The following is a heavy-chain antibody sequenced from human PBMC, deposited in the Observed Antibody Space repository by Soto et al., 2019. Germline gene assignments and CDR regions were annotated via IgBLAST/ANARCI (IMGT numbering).Heavy chain of an antibody. CDR3: ASDFWSGYNWFDP. Sequence: SETLSLTCTVSGYSISSGYYWGWIRQPPGKGLEWIGSIYHSGSTYYNPSLKSRVTISVDTSKNQFSLKLSSVTAADTAVYYCASDFWSGYNWFDPWGQGTLVTVSS. CDR2: IYHSGST. J-gene: IGHJ5*02. CDR1: GYSISSGYY. V-gene: IGHV4-38-2*02. D-gene: IGHD3-3*01.